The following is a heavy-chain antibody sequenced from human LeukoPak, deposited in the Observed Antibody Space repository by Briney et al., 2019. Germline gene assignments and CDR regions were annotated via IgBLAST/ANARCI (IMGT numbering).Heavy chain of an antibody. D-gene: IGHD3-22*01. CDR1: GFTFSSYA. Sequence: PGRSLRLSCAASGFTFSSYAMHWVRQAPGKGLEWVAVISYDGSNKYYADSVKGRFTISRDNSKNTLYLQMNSLRAEDTAVYYCVRDRGYYDSSGYYSGDYWGQGTLVTVSS. CDR2: ISYDGSNK. CDR3: VRDRGYYDSSGYYSGDY. V-gene: IGHV3-30-3*01. J-gene: IGHJ4*02.